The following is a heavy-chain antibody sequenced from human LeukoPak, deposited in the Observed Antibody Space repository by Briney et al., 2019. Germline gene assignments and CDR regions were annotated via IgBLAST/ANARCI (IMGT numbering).Heavy chain of an antibody. CDR3: ARGSGTLDP. CDR1: GGSISSSSYY. D-gene: IGHD1-26*01. Sequence: SETLSLTCTVSGGSISSSSYYWGWIRQPPGKGLEWIGSIYYSGSTYYNPSLKSRVTISVDTSKNQFSLKLTSVTAADTAVYYCARGSGTLDPWGQGTLVTVSS. J-gene: IGHJ5*02. CDR2: IYYSGST. V-gene: IGHV4-39*07.